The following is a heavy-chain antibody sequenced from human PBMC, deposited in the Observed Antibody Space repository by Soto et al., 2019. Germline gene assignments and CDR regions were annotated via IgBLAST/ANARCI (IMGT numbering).Heavy chain of an antibody. D-gene: IGHD1-26*01. J-gene: IGHJ3*02. Sequence: EVQVLESGGDLVQPAGSLRLTCSVSGFTFSTSSMNWVRQSPGKALEWVSSISGSGDITYYADSVKGRFTTSRDNSKSTVYLQMNSLRVEDTAVYHCAKGWDTSRADAFDIWGQGTMVTVSS. CDR3: AKGWDTSRADAFDI. CDR1: GFTFSTSS. V-gene: IGHV3-23*01. CDR2: ISGSGDIT.